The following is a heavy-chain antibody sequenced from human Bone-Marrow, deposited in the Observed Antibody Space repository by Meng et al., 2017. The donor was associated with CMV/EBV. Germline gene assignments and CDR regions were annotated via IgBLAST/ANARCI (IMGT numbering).Heavy chain of an antibody. D-gene: IGHD4-17*01. Sequence: QVQLVESGGGLVKPGGSRRLSCAASGFTFSSYGMHWVRQAPGKGLEWVAVIWYDGGTKYYADSVKGRFTISRDNSEKTLYVQMNSLRAEDTAVYYCAKGRGPNYGQLDYWGQGTLVTVSS. CDR1: GFTFSSYG. CDR2: IWYDGGTK. V-gene: IGHV3-33*06. CDR3: AKGRGPNYGQLDY. J-gene: IGHJ4*02.